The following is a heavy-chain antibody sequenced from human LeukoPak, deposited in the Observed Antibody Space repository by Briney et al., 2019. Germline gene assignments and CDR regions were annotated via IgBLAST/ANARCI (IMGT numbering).Heavy chain of an antibody. CDR3: ARAARSGSYPIDY. CDR2: VSSSSSTR. J-gene: IGHJ4*02. D-gene: IGHD1-26*01. CDR1: GFTFSSYN. V-gene: IGHV3-48*01. Sequence: GGSLRLSCAASGFTFSSYNMNWVRQAPGKGLEWVSYVSSSSSTRYYADSVKGRFTISRDNDKNSLYLQMNSLRAEDTAVYYCARAARSGSYPIDYWGQGTLVTVSS.